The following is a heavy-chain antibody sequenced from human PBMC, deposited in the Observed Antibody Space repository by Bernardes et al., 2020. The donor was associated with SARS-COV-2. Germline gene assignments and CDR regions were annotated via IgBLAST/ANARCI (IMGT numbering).Heavy chain of an antibody. J-gene: IGHJ6*02. Sequence: GGSLRLSCTASGFTFSIYAMSWVRKAPGKGLEWVSAISGRGGSTCYADSVRGRFTISRDNSKNTLYMQMNSLRAEDTAVYYCAKVIAAAGKGGVFDYYYGMDVWGQGTTVSVSS. CDR1: GFTFSIYA. D-gene: IGHD6-13*01. CDR2: ISGRGGST. V-gene: IGHV3-23*01. CDR3: AKVIAAAGKGGVFDYYYGMDV.